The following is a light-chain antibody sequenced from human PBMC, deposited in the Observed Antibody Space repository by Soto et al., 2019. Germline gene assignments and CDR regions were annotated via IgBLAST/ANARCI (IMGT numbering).Light chain of an antibody. J-gene: IGKJ1*01. CDR1: QSLLASDDGNTY. CDR2: TLP. Sequence: DIVMTQTPLSLPVTPGEPASISCRSSQSLLASDDGNTYVDWYLQKPGQSPQLPIYTLPYRASGVPDRFSGSGSGTDFTLKISRVEAEDGGVYYCMQRIEFPWTFGQGTKVEIK. CDR3: MQRIEFPWT. V-gene: IGKV2-40*01.